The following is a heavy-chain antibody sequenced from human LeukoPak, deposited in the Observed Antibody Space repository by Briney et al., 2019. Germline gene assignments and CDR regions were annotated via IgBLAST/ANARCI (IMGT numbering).Heavy chain of an antibody. CDR2: IYYSGST. V-gene: IGHV4-39*07. Sequence: PSETLSLTCTVSGGSISSSSYYWGWIRQPPGKGLEWIGSIYYSGSTYYNPSLKSRVTISADTSKNQFSLKLSSVTAADTAVYYCARAEYYYDSSGPFDYWGQGTLVTVSS. J-gene: IGHJ4*02. CDR1: GGSISSSSYY. CDR3: ARAEYYYDSSGPFDY. D-gene: IGHD3-22*01.